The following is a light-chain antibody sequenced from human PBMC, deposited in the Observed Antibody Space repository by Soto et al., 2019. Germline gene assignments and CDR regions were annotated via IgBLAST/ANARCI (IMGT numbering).Light chain of an antibody. CDR3: QQSYSTPAT. J-gene: IGKJ4*01. V-gene: IGKV1-39*01. CDR1: QSTSSY. Sequence: DIQMTQSPSSLSASVGDSVTITCRASQSTSSYLNWYQQKPGKANQLPIYAASSWQSGVPSRFSASGSTTYFTLTISSLQPEAFSSYSCQQSYSTPATFGGGTKVEIK. CDR2: AAS.